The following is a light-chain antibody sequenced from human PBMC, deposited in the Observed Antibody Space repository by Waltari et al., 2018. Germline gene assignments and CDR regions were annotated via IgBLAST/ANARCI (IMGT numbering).Light chain of an antibody. Sequence: DIVMTQSPDSLAVSLGERATINCKSSQSVLSSSNNKNYIVWYQQKPGQPPKLLIYWAFTREFGVPDRFSGSGSGTDFTLTISSLQAEDVAVYYCQQYYSAPLTFGGGTKVEIK. CDR1: QSVLSSSNNKNY. CDR3: QQYYSAPLT. V-gene: IGKV4-1*01. J-gene: IGKJ4*01. CDR2: WAF.